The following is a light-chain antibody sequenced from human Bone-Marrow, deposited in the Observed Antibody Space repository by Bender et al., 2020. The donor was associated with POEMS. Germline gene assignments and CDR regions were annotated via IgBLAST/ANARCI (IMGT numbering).Light chain of an antibody. CDR3: STWDDRLKAWL. V-gene: IGLV1-44*01. J-gene: IGLJ3*02. CDR1: RIGRNP. CDR2: ADD. Sequence: QSVLTQPPSASGTPGQRVTISCSGGRIGRNPINWYQQLPGTAPRLVIYADDRRPSGVPNRFSASKSGSSASLAIGGLQSEDAADYYCSTWDDRLKAWLFGGGTKLTVL.